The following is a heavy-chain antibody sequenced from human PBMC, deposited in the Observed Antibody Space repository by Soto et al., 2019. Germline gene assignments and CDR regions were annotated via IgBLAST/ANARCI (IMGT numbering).Heavy chain of an antibody. J-gene: IGHJ6*02. V-gene: IGHV3-30*18. Sequence: QVQLVESGGGVVQPGRSRRLSCAASGFTFSSYGMHWVRQAPGKGLEWVAVISYDGSNKYYADSVKGRFTISRDNSKNTLYLQMNSLRAEDTAVYYCAKSTPRWLRGYYYYGMDVWGQGTTVTVSS. CDR1: GFTFSSYG. D-gene: IGHD5-12*01. CDR3: AKSTPRWLRGYYYYGMDV. CDR2: ISYDGSNK.